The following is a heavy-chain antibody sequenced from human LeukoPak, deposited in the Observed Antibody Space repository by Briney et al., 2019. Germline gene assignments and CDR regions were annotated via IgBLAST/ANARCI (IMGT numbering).Heavy chain of an antibody. V-gene: IGHV3-53*01. D-gene: IGHD5-18*01. J-gene: IGHJ4*02. Sequence: GGSLRLSCAASGFTVSSNYMSWVRQAPGKGREWVSVIYSGGSTYYADSVKGRFTISRDNSKDTLYLQMNSLRAEDTAVYYCARVYSYGHFDYWGQGTLVTVSS. CDR2: IYSGGST. CDR1: GFTVSSNY. CDR3: ARVYSYGHFDY.